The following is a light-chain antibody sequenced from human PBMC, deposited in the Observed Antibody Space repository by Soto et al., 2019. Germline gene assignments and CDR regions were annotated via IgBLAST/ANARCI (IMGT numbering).Light chain of an antibody. V-gene: IGKV2-24*01. Sequence: IVLTQTPLSSPVTLGQPASISCRSSQSLVHSDGNTYFNWLQQRPGQTPRLLIYKISKRFPGVTDRFSGSRSGTDFTLKISRVEAEDVRVYYCMQATQSYTFGQGTKLEIK. CDR1: QSLVHSDGNTY. CDR3: MQATQSYT. CDR2: KIS. J-gene: IGKJ2*01.